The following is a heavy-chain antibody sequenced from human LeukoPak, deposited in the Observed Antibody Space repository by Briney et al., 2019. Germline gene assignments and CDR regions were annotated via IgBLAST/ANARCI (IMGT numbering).Heavy chain of an antibody. CDR2: ISYDGSNK. V-gene: IGHV3-30-3*01. J-gene: IGHJ3*02. Sequence: GGSLRLSCAASGFTFSSYAMHWVRQAPGKGLEWVAVISYDGSNKYYADSVKGRFTISRDNSKNTLYLQMNSLRAEETAVYYCASFDYGGNSDSFEIWGQGTMVTVSS. D-gene: IGHD4-23*01. CDR1: GFTFSSYA. CDR3: ASFDYGGNSDSFEI.